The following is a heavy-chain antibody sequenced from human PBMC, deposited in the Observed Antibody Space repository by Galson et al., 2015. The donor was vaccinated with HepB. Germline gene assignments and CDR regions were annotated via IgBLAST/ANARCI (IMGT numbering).Heavy chain of an antibody. Sequence: SLRLSCAASGFTFSNAWMSWVRQAPGKGLEWVGRIKSKTDGGTTDYAAPVKGRFTISRDDSKNTLYLQMNSLKTEDTAVYYCTTKATYYYDSSGPGHDYWGQGTLVTVSS. V-gene: IGHV3-15*01. J-gene: IGHJ4*02. CDR2: IKSKTDGGTT. D-gene: IGHD3-22*01. CDR3: TTKATYYYDSSGPGHDY. CDR1: GFTFSNAW.